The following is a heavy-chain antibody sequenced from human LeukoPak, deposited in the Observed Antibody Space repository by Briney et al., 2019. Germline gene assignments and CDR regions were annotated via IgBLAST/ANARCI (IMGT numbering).Heavy chain of an antibody. CDR1: GGSISSSSYY. V-gene: IGHV4-39*01. D-gene: IGHD3-22*01. Sequence: SETLSLTCTVSGGSISSSSYYWGWIRQPPGKGLEWIGSIYYSGSTYYNPSLKSRVTISVDTSKNQFSLKLSSVTAADTAVYYCARRNYYDSSGYLNWFDPWGQGTLVTVSS. CDR3: ARRNYYDSSGYLNWFDP. J-gene: IGHJ5*02. CDR2: IYYSGST.